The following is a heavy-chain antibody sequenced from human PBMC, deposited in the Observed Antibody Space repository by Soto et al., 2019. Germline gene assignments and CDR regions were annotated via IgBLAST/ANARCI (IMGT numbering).Heavy chain of an antibody. CDR1: GFTVSSNY. V-gene: IGHV3-53*04. J-gene: IGHJ2*01. Sequence: EVQLVESGGGLVQPGGSLRLSCAASGFTVSSNYMSWVRQAPGKGLEWVSVIYSGGSTYYADSVKSRFTISRHNSKNTLYLQMNSLRAEDTAVYYCARVVPKVTVNYWYFDLWGRGTLVTVSS. CDR2: IYSGGST. D-gene: IGHD2-21*02. CDR3: ARVVPKVTVNYWYFDL.